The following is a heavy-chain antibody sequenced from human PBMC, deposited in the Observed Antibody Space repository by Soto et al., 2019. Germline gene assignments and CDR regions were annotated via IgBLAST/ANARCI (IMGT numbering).Heavy chain of an antibody. CDR1: GFSFSAYA. D-gene: IGHD1-26*01. Sequence: EGQLLESGGGLVQPGGSLRLSCAASGFSFSAYAMSWVRQAPGKGLQWVAGLVGSGGGIQYADSVRGRFTVSRDNSKNTLYLQMAGLRSEDTAVYYCAKDRIARNNLWEPFDLWGQGTEVTVSS. CDR2: LVGSGGGI. CDR3: AKDRIARNNLWEPFDL. V-gene: IGHV3-23*01. J-gene: IGHJ3*01.